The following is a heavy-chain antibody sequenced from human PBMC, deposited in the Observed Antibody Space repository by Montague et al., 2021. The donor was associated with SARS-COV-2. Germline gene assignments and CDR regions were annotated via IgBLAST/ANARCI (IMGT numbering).Heavy chain of an antibody. Sequence: SETLSLTCAVSGGSITGFYWSWVRQPAGKGLEWIGRVTTSGTTNYSPSLRSRVTMSVDTSKNQFSLNLNSVTAADTAIYYCARTPTRPLSLGSWGQGTLVTVSS. CDR2: VTTSGTT. CDR3: ARTPTRPLSLGS. J-gene: IGHJ4*02. V-gene: IGHV4-4*07. CDR1: GGSITGFY. D-gene: IGHD6-6*01.